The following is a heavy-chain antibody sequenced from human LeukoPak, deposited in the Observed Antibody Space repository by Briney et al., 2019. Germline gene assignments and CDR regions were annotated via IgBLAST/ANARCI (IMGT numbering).Heavy chain of an antibody. D-gene: IGHD3-10*01. Sequence: SETLSLTCTVSGYSISSGYYWGWIRQPPGKGLEWIGSISHSGSTYYNPSLKSRVTISVDTSKNQFSLKLSSVTAADTAVYYCARLGSVLVWFGELLPPSPFDYWGQGTLVTVSS. J-gene: IGHJ4*02. CDR2: ISHSGST. CDR3: ARLGSVLVWFGELLPPSPFDY. V-gene: IGHV4-38-2*02. CDR1: GYSISSGYY.